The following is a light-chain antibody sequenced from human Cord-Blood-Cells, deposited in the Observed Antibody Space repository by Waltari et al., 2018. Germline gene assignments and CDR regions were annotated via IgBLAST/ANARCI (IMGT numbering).Light chain of an antibody. V-gene: IGLV2-14*01. CDR1: SSDVGGYNY. CDR2: GVS. Sequence: QSALTQPASVSGSPGQSITISCTGTSSDVGGYNYVSWYQQHPGKAPKLMIYGVSNRPSGVSNRFTGSKAGNTASLTIPVLQAEDEADYYCSSYTSSSTLVFGTGTKVTVL. CDR3: SSYTSSSTLV. J-gene: IGLJ1*01.